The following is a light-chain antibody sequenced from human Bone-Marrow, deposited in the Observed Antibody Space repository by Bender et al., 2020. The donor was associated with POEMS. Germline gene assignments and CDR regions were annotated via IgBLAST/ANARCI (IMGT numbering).Light chain of an antibody. CDR1: SSDVGSYNL. CDR2: EGS. J-gene: IGLJ3*02. Sequence: QSALTQPASVSGSPGQSITISCTGTSSDVGSYNLVSWYQQHPGKAPKLMIYEGSKRPSGVSNRFSGSKSGNTASLTISGLLPEDEADYYCCSYAGTSSWVFGGGTKLTVL. CDR3: CSYAGTSSWV. V-gene: IGLV2-23*01.